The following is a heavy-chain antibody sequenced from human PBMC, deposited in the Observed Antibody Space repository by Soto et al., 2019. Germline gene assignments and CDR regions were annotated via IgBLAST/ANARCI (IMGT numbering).Heavy chain of an antibody. J-gene: IGHJ6*03. D-gene: IGHD3-3*01. CDR3: ARDESYYDFWSGYGYYYYYMDV. Sequence: GGSLRLSCAASGFTFSDYYMSWIRQAPGKGLEWVSYISSSGSTIYYADSVKGRFTISRDNAKNSLYLQMNSLRAEDTAVYYCARDESYYDFWSGYGYYYYYMDVWGQGTTVTVSS. V-gene: IGHV3-11*01. CDR2: ISSSGSTI. CDR1: GFTFSDYY.